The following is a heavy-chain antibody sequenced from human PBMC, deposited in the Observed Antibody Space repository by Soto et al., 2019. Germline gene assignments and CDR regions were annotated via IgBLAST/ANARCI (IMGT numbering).Heavy chain of an antibody. Sequence: PSETLSLTCTVSGGSISSYYWSWIRQPPGKGLEWIGYIYYSGSTNYNPSLKSRVTISVDTSKNQFSLKLSSVTAADTAVYYCARAYSSGWYRFLDYWGQGTLVTVSS. V-gene: IGHV4-59*12. CDR3: ARAYSSGWYRFLDY. J-gene: IGHJ4*02. CDR2: IYYSGST. CDR1: GGSISSYY. D-gene: IGHD6-19*01.